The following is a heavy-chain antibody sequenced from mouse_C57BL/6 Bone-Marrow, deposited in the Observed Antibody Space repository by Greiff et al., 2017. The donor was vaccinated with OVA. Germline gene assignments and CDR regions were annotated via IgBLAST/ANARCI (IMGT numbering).Heavy chain of an antibody. Sequence: QVQLQQSGAELVKPEASVKISCKASGYAFSNYWMNRVKQRPGKGLEWIGQIYHGDGDTNYNGKFKGKATLTADKSYSTAYMHLSSLTSEDSAVYFCARGAYWGQGTLVTVSA. J-gene: IGHJ3*01. V-gene: IGHV1-80*01. CDR2: IYHGDGDT. CDR3: ARGAY. CDR1: GYAFSNYW.